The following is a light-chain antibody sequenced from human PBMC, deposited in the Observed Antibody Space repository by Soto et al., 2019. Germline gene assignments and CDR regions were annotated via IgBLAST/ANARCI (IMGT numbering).Light chain of an antibody. CDR1: QSVSSSY. J-gene: IGKJ2*01. Sequence: EIVLTQSPATLSLSPGERATLSCGASQSVSSSYLAWYQQKPGLAPRLLIYDASSRATGIPDRFSGSGSGTECTLTISRLEPEDFAVYYCQQYGSSPYTFGHGTKLEIK. CDR3: QQYGSSPYT. CDR2: DAS. V-gene: IGKV3D-20*01.